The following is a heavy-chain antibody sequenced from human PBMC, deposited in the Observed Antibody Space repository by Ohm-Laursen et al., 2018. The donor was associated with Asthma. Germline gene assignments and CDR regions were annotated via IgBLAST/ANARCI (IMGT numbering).Heavy chain of an antibody. V-gene: IGHV1-24*01. CDR1: GYTLTELS. CDR2: FDPEDGEK. J-gene: IGHJ6*02. D-gene: IGHD2/OR15-2a*01. Sequence: ASVKVSCKVSGYTLTELSMHWVRQAPGKGLEWMGGFDPEDGEKIYAQKFQGRVTMTEDTSTDTAYMELSSLRSEDTAVYYCATDLPTLSTSYNNMDVWGQGTTVTVSS. CDR3: ATDLPTLSTSYNNMDV.